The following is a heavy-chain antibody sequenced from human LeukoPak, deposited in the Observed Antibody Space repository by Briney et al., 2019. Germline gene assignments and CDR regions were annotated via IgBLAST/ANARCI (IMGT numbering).Heavy chain of an antibody. J-gene: IGHJ4*02. CDR2: INHDGST. Sequence: SETLSLTCAVYGGSFSGHYWTWIRQPPGKGLEWIGEINHDGSTNYNPSLKSRVTMSVDTSKNQFSLKMRSVAAADTAVYYCARARGTEAIDSWGQGTLVTVSS. D-gene: IGHD6-25*01. CDR1: GGSFSGHY. V-gene: IGHV4-34*01. CDR3: ARARGTEAIDS.